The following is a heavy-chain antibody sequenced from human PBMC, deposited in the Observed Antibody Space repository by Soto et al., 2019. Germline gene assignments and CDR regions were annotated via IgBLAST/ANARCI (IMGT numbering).Heavy chain of an antibody. CDR1: GIPFNNYW. J-gene: IGHJ5*02. CDR3: VRDGYCITTSCYGNWFDP. V-gene: IGHV3-74*01. Sequence: PVGSLRLSCAVSGIPFNNYWMHWIRQAPGKGLVWVSRINSDASHTYYADSVKGRFTISRDNAKNTLHLEMNSLRAEDTAVYYCVRDGYCITTSCYGNWFDPWGQGTLVTVSS. D-gene: IGHD2-2*03. CDR2: INSDASHT.